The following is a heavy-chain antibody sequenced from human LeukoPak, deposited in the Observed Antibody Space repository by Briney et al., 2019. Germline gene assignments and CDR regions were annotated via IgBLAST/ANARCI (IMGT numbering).Heavy chain of an antibody. Sequence: SETLSLTSTVSGGSISSSSYYWGWIRQPPGKGLEWIGSIYYSGSTYYNPSLKSRVTISVDTSKNQFSLKLSSVTAADTAVYYCASCWAGPFDYWGQGTLVTVSS. CDR2: IYYSGST. J-gene: IGHJ4*02. CDR1: GGSISSSSYY. D-gene: IGHD3/OR15-3a*01. V-gene: IGHV4-39*01. CDR3: ASCWAGPFDY.